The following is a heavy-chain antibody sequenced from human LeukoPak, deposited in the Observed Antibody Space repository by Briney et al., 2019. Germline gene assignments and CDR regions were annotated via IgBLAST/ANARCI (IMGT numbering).Heavy chain of an antibody. J-gene: IGHJ3*02. Sequence: GASVKVSCKASGYTFTGYYMHWVRQAPGQGLEWMGWINPNSGGTNYAQKFQGRVTMTRDTSISTAYMELSRLRSDDTAVYYCARGHRLLWFGRDAFDICGQGTMVTVSS. CDR3: ARGHRLLWFGRDAFDI. D-gene: IGHD3-10*01. CDR2: INPNSGGT. CDR1: GYTFTGYY. V-gene: IGHV1-2*02.